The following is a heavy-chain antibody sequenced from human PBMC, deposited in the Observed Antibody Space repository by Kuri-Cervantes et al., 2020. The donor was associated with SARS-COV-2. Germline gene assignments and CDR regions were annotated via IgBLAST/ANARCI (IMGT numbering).Heavy chain of an antibody. CDR1: GFTFSSYA. Sequence: GESLKISCAASGFTFSSYAMSWVRQAPGKGLEWVSAISGSGGSTYYADSVKGRFTISRDNSKNTLYLQMNSLKTEDTAVYYCTRDVSGWYILRPEYLQHWGQGTLVTVSS. CDR3: TRDVSGWYILRPEYLQH. CDR2: ISGSGGST. V-gene: IGHV3-23*01. D-gene: IGHD6-19*01. J-gene: IGHJ1*01.